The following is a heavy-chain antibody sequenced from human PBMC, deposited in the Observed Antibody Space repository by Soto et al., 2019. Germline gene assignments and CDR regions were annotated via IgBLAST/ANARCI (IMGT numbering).Heavy chain of an antibody. Sequence: GGSLRLSCAASGFTFSSYAMSWVRQAPGKGLEWVSAISGSGGSTYYADSVKGRFTISRDSSKNTLYLQMNSLRAEDTAVYYCARDSAATFFDYWGQGTLVTVSS. CDR2: ISGSGGST. J-gene: IGHJ4*02. CDR3: ARDSAATFFDY. V-gene: IGHV3-23*01. D-gene: IGHD2-15*01. CDR1: GFTFSSYA.